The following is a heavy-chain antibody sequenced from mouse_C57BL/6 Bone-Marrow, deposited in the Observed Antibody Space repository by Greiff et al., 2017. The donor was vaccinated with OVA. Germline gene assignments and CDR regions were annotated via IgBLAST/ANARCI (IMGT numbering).Heavy chain of an antibody. J-gene: IGHJ2*01. CDR1: GYTFTSYW. V-gene: IGHV1-59*01. CDR3: ALSSYGY. D-gene: IGHD1-1*01. CDR2: IDPSDSYT. Sequence: QVQLQQPGAELVRPGTSVKLSCKASGYTFTSYWMHWVKQRPGQGLEWIGVIDPSDSYTNYNQKFKGKATLTVETASSTAYMQLSNLTSEDPAVYYCALSSYGYWGKGTTLTVSS.